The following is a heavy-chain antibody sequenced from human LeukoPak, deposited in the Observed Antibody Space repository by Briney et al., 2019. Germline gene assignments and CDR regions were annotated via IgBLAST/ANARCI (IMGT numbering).Heavy chain of an antibody. Sequence: ASVKVSCKASVGTFSSYAISWVRQAPGQGLEWRGGGIPIFGTANYAQKCPGRVTITADKSTSTAYMELSSLRSEDPAVYYCARARIAAAGDYFDHWPQGTLVSVSS. CDR2: GIPIFGTA. D-gene: IGHD6-13*01. CDR3: ARARIAAAGDYFDH. CDR1: VGTFSSYA. J-gene: IGHJ4*02. V-gene: IGHV1-69*06.